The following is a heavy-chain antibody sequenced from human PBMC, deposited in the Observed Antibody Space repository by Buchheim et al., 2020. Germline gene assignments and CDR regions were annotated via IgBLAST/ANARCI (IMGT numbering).Heavy chain of an antibody. CDR3: AGGGGSSWHADYYYYYGMDV. CDR2: IIPILGIA. J-gene: IGHJ6*02. Sequence: QVQLVQSGAEVKKPGSSVKVSCKASGGTFSSYAISWVRQAPGQGLEWMGRIIPILGIANYAQKFQGRGTITADKSTSTAYMELSSLRSKDTAVYYCAGGGGSSWHADYYYYYGMDVWGQGTT. D-gene: IGHD6-13*01. V-gene: IGHV1-69*04. CDR1: GGTFSSYA.